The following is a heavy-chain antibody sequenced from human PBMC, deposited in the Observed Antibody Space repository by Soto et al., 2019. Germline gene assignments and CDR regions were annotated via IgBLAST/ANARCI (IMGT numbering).Heavy chain of an antibody. V-gene: IGHV4-39*01. Sequence: SETLSLTCTVSGGSISSSSYYWGWIRQPPGKGLEWIGSIYYSGSTYYNPSLKSRVTISVDTSKNQFSLKLSSVTAADTAVYYCARHIAVVVVAAPYGWFDPWGQGTLVTVSS. CDR1: GGSISSSSYY. CDR2: IYYSGST. D-gene: IGHD2-15*01. CDR3: ARHIAVVVVAAPYGWFDP. J-gene: IGHJ5*02.